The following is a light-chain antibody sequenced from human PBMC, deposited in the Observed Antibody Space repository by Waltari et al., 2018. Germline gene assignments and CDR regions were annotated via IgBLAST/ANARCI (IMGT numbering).Light chain of an antibody. J-gene: IGLJ2*01. CDR3: SSYTSSSTLVV. V-gene: IGLV2-14*01. CDR1: SSDVGGYKY. CDR2: DVS. Sequence: QSALTQPASVSGSPGQSITISCTGTSSDVGGYKYVSWSQQHPGKAPKLMIYDVSNTPSGVATRFSGSKSGKTASLPISGLQAVDEADYYCSSYTSSSTLVVFGGGTKLTVL.